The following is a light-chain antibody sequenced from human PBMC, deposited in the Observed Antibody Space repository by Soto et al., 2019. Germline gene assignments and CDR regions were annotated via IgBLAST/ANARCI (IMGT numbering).Light chain of an antibody. Sequence: EIVLTQSPGTLSLSPGERATLSCRASQSVSNNYLAWYQQKPGQAPRLLIYGASNRATGIPDRFSGSGSGTDFTLTIDSLQSEDFAVYYCQQYDNWPPYTFGQGTRLEIK. J-gene: IGKJ5*01. CDR2: GAS. V-gene: IGKV3-20*01. CDR3: QQYDNWPPYT. CDR1: QSVSNNY.